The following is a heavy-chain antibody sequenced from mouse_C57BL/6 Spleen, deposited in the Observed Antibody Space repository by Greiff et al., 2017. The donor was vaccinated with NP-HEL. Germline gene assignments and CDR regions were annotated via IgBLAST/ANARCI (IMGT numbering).Heavy chain of an antibody. V-gene: IGHV1-55*01. CDR3: ARGGNYVVYAMDY. CDR2: IYPGSGST. J-gene: IGHJ4*01. D-gene: IGHD2-1*01. Sequence: QVQLQQPGAELVKPGASVKMSCKASGYTFTSYWITWVKQRPGQGLEWIGDIYPGSGSTNYNEKFKSKATLTVDTSSSTAYMQLSSLTSEDSAVYYCARGGNYVVYAMDYWGQGTSVTVSS. CDR1: GYTFTSYW.